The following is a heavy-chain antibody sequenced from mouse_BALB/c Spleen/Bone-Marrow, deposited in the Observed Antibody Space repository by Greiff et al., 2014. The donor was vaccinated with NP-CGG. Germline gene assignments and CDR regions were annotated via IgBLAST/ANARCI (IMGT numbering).Heavy chain of an antibody. CDR1: GFTFNTYA. D-gene: IGHD2-4*01. Sequence: EVQGVESGGGLVQPKGSLKLSCAASGFTFNTYAMNWVRQAPGKGLEWVARIRSKSNNYATYYADSVKDRFTISRDDSQSMLYRQMDNLKTEDTAMYYCVRQNYDYAWFAYWGQGSLVTVSA. V-gene: IGHV10-1*02. J-gene: IGHJ3*01. CDR2: IRSKSNNYAT. CDR3: VRQNYDYAWFAY.